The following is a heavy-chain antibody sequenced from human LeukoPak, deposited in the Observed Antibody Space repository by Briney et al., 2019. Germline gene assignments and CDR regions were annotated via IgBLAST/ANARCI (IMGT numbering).Heavy chain of an antibody. CDR1: GGSFSGYY. D-gene: IGHD2-15*01. CDR2: INHSGST. J-gene: IGHJ5*02. CDR3: ARAVVVGYCSGGSCRQPQNWFDP. Sequence: SETLSLTCAVYGGSFSGYYWSWIRQPPGKGLEWIGEINHSGSTNYNPSLKSRDTISVDTSKNQFSLKLSSVTAADTAVYYCARAVVVGYCSGGSCRQPQNWFDPWGQGTLVTVSS. V-gene: IGHV4-34*01.